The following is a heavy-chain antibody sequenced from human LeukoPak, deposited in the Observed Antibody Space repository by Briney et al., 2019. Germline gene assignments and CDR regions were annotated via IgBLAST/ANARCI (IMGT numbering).Heavy chain of an antibody. D-gene: IGHD6-19*01. CDR2: TYYRSKWYN. CDR3: ARDRREAVATAGYYYYGMDV. J-gene: IGHJ6*04. CDR1: GGSVSSNSAA. V-gene: IGHV6-1*01. Sequence: SQTLSLTCAISGGSVSSNSAAWNWNRQSPSRGLEWLGRTYYRSKWYNDYAVSVKSRITINPDTSKNQFSLQLNSVTPEDTAVYYCARDRREAVATAGYYYYGMDVWGKGTTVTVSS.